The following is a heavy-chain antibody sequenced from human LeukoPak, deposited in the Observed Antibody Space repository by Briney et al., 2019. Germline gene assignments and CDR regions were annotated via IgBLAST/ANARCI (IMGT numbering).Heavy chain of an antibody. CDR1: GFTVSSNY. J-gene: IGHJ4*02. D-gene: IGHD1-26*01. CDR2: ISWNSGSI. V-gene: IGHV3-9*01. CDR3: AKGHSGSYYEDFDY. Sequence: PGGSLRLSCAASGFTVSSNYMSWVRQAPGKGLEWVSGISWNSGSIGYADSVKGRFTISRDNAKNSLYLQMNSLRAEDTALYYCAKGHSGSYYEDFDYWGQGTLVTVSS.